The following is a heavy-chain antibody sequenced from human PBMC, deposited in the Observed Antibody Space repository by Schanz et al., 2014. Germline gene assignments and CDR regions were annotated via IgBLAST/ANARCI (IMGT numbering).Heavy chain of an antibody. CDR1: GYTTFTDYY. Sequence: QVQLVQSGAEVKKPGASVKVSCKASGYTTFTDYYIHWVRQAPGQGLEWMGWINPNSGDTNYAQKFQGRVTITRDTLASTAYMEVSSLRSEDTAVYYCARSGSSNWYFFDYWGQGTLVTVSS. J-gene: IGHJ4*02. CDR2: INPNSGDT. D-gene: IGHD6-13*01. V-gene: IGHV1-2*02. CDR3: ARSGSSNWYFFDY.